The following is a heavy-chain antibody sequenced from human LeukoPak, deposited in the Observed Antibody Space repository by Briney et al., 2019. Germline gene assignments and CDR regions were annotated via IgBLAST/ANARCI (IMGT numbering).Heavy chain of an antibody. V-gene: IGHV1-8*01. CDR3: ARGPPFYDFWSGSVWFDP. J-gene: IGHJ5*02. D-gene: IGHD3-3*01. CDR2: MNPNSGNT. Sequence: ASVKVSCKASGYTFTSYDINWVRQATGQGLEWMGWMNPNSGNTGYAQKFQGRVTMTRNTSISTAYMELGSLRSEDTAVYYCARGPPFYDFWSGSVWFDPWGQGTLVTVSS. CDR1: GYTFTSYD.